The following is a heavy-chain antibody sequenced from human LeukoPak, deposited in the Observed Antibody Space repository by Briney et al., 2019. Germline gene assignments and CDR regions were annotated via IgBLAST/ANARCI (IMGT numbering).Heavy chain of an antibody. J-gene: IGHJ4*02. V-gene: IGHV4-31*03. CDR2: IYYSGTT. CDR1: GGSISSGGYY. CDR3: ARVNSAWYGALDY. Sequence: SQTLSLTCTVSGGSISSGGYYWSWIRQHPGKGLEWIGYIYYSGTTNYNPSLNSRVTISVDTSKNQFSLKLSSVTAADTAVYYCARVNSAWYGALDYWGQGTMVTVSS. D-gene: IGHD6-19*01.